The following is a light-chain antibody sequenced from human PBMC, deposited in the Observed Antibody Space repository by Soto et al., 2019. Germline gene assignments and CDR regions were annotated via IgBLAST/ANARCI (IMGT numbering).Light chain of an antibody. Sequence: DIQMTQSPSTLSASLGDKVTIPCPASQSISSWLEWYQQKPGKAPKLLIYDASSLESGVPSRFSGSGSGTEFTLTISSLQPDDFETYYCQQYNSYFQAFGQGTKVDIK. CDR1: QSISSW. V-gene: IGKV1-5*01. CDR2: DAS. CDR3: QQYNSYFQA. J-gene: IGKJ1*01.